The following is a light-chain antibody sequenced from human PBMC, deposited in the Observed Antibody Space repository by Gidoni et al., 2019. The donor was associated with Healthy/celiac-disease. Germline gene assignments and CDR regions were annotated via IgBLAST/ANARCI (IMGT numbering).Light chain of an antibody. CDR3: QQSYSTPDFT. J-gene: IGKJ3*01. CDR1: QSISSD. CDR2: AAS. V-gene: IGKV1-39*01. Sequence: DIQLTQSPSSLSASVGDRVTITCRASQSISSDVNWYQQKPGKAPKHLIYAASSLQSGVPSRFSGSGSGTDFTLTISSLQPEDFATYYCQQSYSTPDFTFGPGTNVDIK.